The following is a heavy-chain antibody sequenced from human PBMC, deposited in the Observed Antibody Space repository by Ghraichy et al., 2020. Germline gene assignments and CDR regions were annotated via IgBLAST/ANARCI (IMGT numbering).Heavy chain of an antibody. CDR3: ARDGARVRGVIAGFTDY. CDR1: GFTFSSYG. CDR2: IWYDGSNK. Sequence: GESLNISCAASGFTFSSYGMHWVRQAPGKGLEWVAVIWYDGSNKYYADSVKGRFTISRDNSKNTLYLQMNSLRAEDTAVYYCARDGARVRGVIAGFTDYWGQGTLVTVSS. J-gene: IGHJ4*02. V-gene: IGHV3-33*01. D-gene: IGHD3-10*01.